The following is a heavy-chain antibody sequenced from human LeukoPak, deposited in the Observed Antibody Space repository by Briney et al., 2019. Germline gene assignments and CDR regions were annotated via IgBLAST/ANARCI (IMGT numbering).Heavy chain of an antibody. CDR3: AHMVNTVTTSWGAFDS. V-gene: IGHV2-5*01. CDR1: GFSLSTSGVG. J-gene: IGHJ3*02. Sequence: SRPTLVKPTPTLTLTCTFSGFSLSTSGVGVGWIRQPPGKALEWLSLIYWNDAKRYGPSLKSRLTITKDTSKNQVVLTMTKMDPLDTATYYCAHMVNTVTTSWGAFDSWGQGTMVTVSS. D-gene: IGHD4-17*01. CDR2: IYWNDAK.